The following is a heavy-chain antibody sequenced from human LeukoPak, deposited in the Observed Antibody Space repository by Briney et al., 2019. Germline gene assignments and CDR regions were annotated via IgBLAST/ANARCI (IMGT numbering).Heavy chain of an antibody. CDR2: MHYNGST. D-gene: IGHD6-19*01. J-gene: IGHJ4*02. CDR1: GGSITNNGYY. V-gene: IGHV4-39*07. Sequence: PSETLSLTCSVSGGSITNNGYYWGWIRQSPETGLEWIGSMHYNGSTYYNPSLNSRVTISVDTSKNQFSLKLTSVTAADTAVYYCCGSGWFAGPIGYWGQGALVTVSS. CDR3: CGSGWFAGPIGY.